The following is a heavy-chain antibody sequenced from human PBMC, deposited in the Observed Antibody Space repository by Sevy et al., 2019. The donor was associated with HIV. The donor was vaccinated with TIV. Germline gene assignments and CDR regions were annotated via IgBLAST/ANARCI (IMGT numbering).Heavy chain of an antibody. CDR3: ARDRAGSFDY. CDR1: GFTVSSNY. J-gene: IGHJ4*02. CDR2: IYSGGST. Sequence: GGSLRLSCAASGFTVSSNYMSWVRQAPGKGLEWVSVIYSGGSTYYADSMKGRFTISRDNSKNTLYLQMNSLRAEDTAVYYCARDRAGSFDYWGQGTLVTVSS. V-gene: IGHV3-53*01. D-gene: IGHD6-19*01.